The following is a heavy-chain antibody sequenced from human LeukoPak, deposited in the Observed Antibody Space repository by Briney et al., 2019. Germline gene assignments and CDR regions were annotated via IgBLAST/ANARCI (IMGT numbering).Heavy chain of an antibody. CDR3: VRVLSGSWDWFDP. CDR1: GFTFSSYG. Sequence: GGSLRLSCAASGFTFSSYGMHWVRQAPGKGLEWVAVISYDGSYKYYADSVKGRFTISRDNSKNTLYLQMNSLRAEDTALYHCVRVLSGSWDWFDPWGQGTLVTVSS. CDR2: ISYDGSYK. V-gene: IGHV3-30*03. J-gene: IGHJ5*02. D-gene: IGHD3-22*01.